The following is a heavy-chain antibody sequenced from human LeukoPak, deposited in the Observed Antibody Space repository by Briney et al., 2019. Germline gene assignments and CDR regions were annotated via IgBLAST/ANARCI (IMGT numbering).Heavy chain of an antibody. CDR3: ARGGAAAGTVYFQH. J-gene: IGHJ1*01. V-gene: IGHV4-4*07. Sequence: SETLSLTCTVSGGSISSYYWSWIRQPAGKGLEWIGRIYTSGSTNYNPSLKSRVTMSVDTSKNQFSLKLSSVTAADTAVYYCARGGAAAGTVYFQHWGQGTLVTVSS. CDR2: IYTSGST. D-gene: IGHD6-13*01. CDR1: GGSISSYY.